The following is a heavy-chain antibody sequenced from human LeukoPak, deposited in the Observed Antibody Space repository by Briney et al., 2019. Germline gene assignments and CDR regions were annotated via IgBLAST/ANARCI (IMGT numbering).Heavy chain of an antibody. V-gene: IGHV3-33*01. CDR1: GFTFNHYG. CDR2: IWSDGTNK. Sequence: GGSLRLSCAAAGFTFNHYGMHWVRQAPGKGLEWVSAIWSDGTNKYYAASVKGRFTISRDDFDKTVYLQMSSLRPDDTGVYYCARDAQRGFDYSNSLQYWGQGTPVTVST. CDR3: ARDAQRGFDYSNSLQY. J-gene: IGHJ4*02. D-gene: IGHD4-11*01.